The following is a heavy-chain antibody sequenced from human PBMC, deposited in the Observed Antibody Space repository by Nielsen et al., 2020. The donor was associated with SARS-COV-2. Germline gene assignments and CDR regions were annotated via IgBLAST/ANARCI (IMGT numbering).Heavy chain of an antibody. V-gene: IGHV3-23*01. CDR2: ISGSGGST. J-gene: IGHJ4*02. D-gene: IGHD3-22*01. CDR3: ARGPYSSGYYY. Sequence: GESLKISCAASGFTFSSYAMSWVRQAPGKGLEWVSAISGSGGSTYYADSVKGRFTISRDNSKNTLYLQMNSLRAEDTAVYYCARGPYSSGYYYWGQGTLVTVSS. CDR1: GFTFSSYA.